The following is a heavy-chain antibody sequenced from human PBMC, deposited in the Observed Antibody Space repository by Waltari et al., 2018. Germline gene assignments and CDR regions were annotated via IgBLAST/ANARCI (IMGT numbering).Heavy chain of an antibody. CDR3: ARVSMVRGINYYYYMDV. Sequence: QVQLVQSGAEVKKPGASVQVSCKASGYTFTGYYIHWVRQAPGQGLEWMGWINPNNGDTNYAQKFQGRVTMTRDTSISTAFMELTGPRSDDTAVYYCARVSMVRGINYYYYMDVWGKGTTVSVSS. D-gene: IGHD3-10*01. V-gene: IGHV1-2*02. CDR1: GYTFTGYY. J-gene: IGHJ6*03. CDR2: INPNNGDT.